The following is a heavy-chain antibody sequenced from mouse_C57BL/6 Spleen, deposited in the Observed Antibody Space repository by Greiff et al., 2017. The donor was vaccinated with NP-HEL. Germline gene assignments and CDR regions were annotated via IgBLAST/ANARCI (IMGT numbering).Heavy chain of an antibody. CDR3: ARDGPGAMDY. J-gene: IGHJ4*01. D-gene: IGHD2-3*01. CDR1: GYTFTSYW. Sequence: QVQLQQPGAELVMPGASVKLSCKASGYTFTSYWMHWVKQRPGQGLEWIGEIDPSDSYTNYNQKFKGKSTLTVDKSSSTAYMQLSSLTSEDSAVYYCARDGPGAMDYWGQGTSVTVSS. V-gene: IGHV1-69*01. CDR2: IDPSDSYT.